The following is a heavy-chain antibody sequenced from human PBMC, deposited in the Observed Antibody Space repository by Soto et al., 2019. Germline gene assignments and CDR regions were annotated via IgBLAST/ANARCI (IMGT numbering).Heavy chain of an antibody. Sequence: GASVKLSCKASGGTFSSYSISWLRHSHGQGLEWMGGIIPIFGTANYAQKFQGRVTITADESTSKAYMELSSLRFEDTAMYYCARGHISSTKNWLDPWGQGTLVTVSS. CDR3: ARGHISSTKNWLDP. D-gene: IGHD6-6*01. CDR1: GGTFSSYS. CDR2: IIPIFGTA. V-gene: IGHV1-69*01. J-gene: IGHJ5*02.